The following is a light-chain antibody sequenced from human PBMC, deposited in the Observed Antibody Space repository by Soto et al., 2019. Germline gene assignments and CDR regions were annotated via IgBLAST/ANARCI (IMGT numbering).Light chain of an antibody. CDR1: SGDVGSYNH. CDR2: EVT. V-gene: IGLV2-23*02. Sequence: QSALTQPASVSGSPGQSITIPCTGTSGDVGSYNHVSWYQQHPGKAPKLLIYEVTERPSGVSNRFSGSKSGSTASLTISGLQPDDEADYYCCSYAGNSEVFGTGTKLTVL. CDR3: CSYAGNSEV. J-gene: IGLJ1*01.